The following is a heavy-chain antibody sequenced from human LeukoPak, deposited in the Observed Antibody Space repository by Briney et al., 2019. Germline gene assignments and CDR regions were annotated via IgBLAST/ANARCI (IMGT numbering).Heavy chain of an antibody. CDR1: GYTFTGYY. J-gene: IGHJ4*02. CDR2: INPNSGGT. CDR3: ARGLGGGYSGYEDY. D-gene: IGHD5-12*01. Sequence: ASVTVSCKASGYTFTGYYMHWVRQAPGQGLEWMGWINPNSGGTNYAQKFQGWVTMTRDTSISTAHMELSRLRSDDTAVYYCARGLGGGYSGYEDYWGQGTLVTVSS. V-gene: IGHV1-2*04.